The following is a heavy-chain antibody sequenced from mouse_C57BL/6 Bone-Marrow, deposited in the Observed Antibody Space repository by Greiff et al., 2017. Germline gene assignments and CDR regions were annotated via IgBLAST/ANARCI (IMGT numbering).Heavy chain of an antibody. V-gene: IGHV5-9-1*02. CDR2: ISSGGDYL. Sequence: EVQLVESGAGLVKPGGSLKLSCAASGFTFRSYAMSWVRPTPEKRLEWVAYISSGGDYLYYADPLKGRFTISRDNARNTLYLQISSLKTENTAMYYCTREDYYGSSGWFAYWGQGTLVTVSA. J-gene: IGHJ3*01. D-gene: IGHD1-1*01. CDR3: TREDYYGSSGWFAY. CDR1: GFTFRSYA.